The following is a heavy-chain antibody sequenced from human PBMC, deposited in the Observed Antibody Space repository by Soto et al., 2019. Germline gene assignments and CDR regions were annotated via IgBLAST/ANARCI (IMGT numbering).Heavy chain of an antibody. Sequence: ASVKVSCKVSGYTLTELSMHWVRQAPGKGLEWMGGFDPEDGETIYAQKFQGRVTMTEDTSTDTAYMELSSLRSDDTAVYYCAREAFTIVGVVISVWFYLWGQGTQVTVSS. CDR1: GYTLTELS. D-gene: IGHD3-3*01. J-gene: IGHJ5*02. CDR2: FDPEDGET. CDR3: AREAFTIVGVVISVWFYL. V-gene: IGHV1-24*01.